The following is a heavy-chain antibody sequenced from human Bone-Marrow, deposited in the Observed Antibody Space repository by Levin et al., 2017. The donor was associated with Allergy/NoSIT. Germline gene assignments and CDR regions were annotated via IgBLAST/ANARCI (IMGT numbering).Heavy chain of an antibody. CDR3: ARHEVYYYERTDHDLDAFHL. V-gene: IGHV4-39*01. J-gene: IGHJ3*01. CDR1: GGPISSNSYY. CDR2: VSFSGST. D-gene: IGHD3-22*01. Sequence: SETLSLTCTVSGGPISSNSYYWGWIRQPPGKGLEWVGTVSFSGSTHSNPSLQSRVTLAIDTSKNQFSLKVTSVTAAATADYYCARHEVYYYERTDHDLDAFHLWGQGTKVTVSS.